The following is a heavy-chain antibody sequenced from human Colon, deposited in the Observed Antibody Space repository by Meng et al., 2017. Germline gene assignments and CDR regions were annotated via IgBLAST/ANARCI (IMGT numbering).Heavy chain of an antibody. CDR1: GGSISSGDYY. D-gene: IGHD3-22*01. CDR2: IFYSGST. J-gene: IGHJ5*02. CDR3: ARASDGSALRGFDP. Sequence: QVQLQESGPGLVKPSQTLSLTCTVSGGSISSGDYYWTWIRQPPGKGLEWIGYIFYSGSTYYNPSLKSRVTISVDTSKNQFSLKLTSVTAADTAVYYCARASDGSALRGFDPWGQGTLVTVSS. V-gene: IGHV4-30-4*01.